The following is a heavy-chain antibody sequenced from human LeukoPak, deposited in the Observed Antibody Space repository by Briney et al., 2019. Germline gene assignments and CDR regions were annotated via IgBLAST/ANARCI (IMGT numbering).Heavy chain of an antibody. D-gene: IGHD3-3*01. CDR2: IYYTGST. CDR3: ARYDFNKFFDY. Sequence: SETLSLTCTVSGGSISSYYWSWIRQPPGKGLEWIGYIYYTGSTDYNPSLKSRVTMSVDTSKNQFSLKLSSVTAADTAVYYCARYDFNKFFDYWGQGTLVTVSS. V-gene: IGHV4-59*01. CDR1: GGSISSYY. J-gene: IGHJ4*02.